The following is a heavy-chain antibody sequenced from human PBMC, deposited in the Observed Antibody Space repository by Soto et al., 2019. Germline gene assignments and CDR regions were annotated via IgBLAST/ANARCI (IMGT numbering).Heavy chain of an antibody. Sequence: SETLSLTCTVSGGSISSYYWSWIRQPPGKGLEWIGHIYYSGSANYNPSLKSRVTISVDTCKNQFSLKLSSVTAADTAVYYCARIPSTGYGGNSLPAPIDSWGQGTLVTVSS. CDR2: IYYSGSA. CDR3: ARIPSTGYGGNSLPAPIDS. CDR1: GGSISSYY. D-gene: IGHD2-21*02. V-gene: IGHV4-59*08. J-gene: IGHJ4*02.